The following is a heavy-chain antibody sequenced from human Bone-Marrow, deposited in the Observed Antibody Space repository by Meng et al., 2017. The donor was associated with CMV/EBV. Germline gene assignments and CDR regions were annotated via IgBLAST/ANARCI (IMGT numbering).Heavy chain of an antibody. V-gene: IGHV3-23*01. CDR2: ISGSGGST. Sequence: GESLKISCAASGFTFSSYAMSWVRQAPGKGLEWVSAISGSGGSTYYADSVKGRFTISRDNSKNTLYLQMNSLRAEDTAVYYCAKDLTGGYDFWSGYHYYYYGMDVWGQGTTVTGSS. D-gene: IGHD3-3*01. CDR1: GFTFSSYA. J-gene: IGHJ6*02. CDR3: AKDLTGGYDFWSGYHYYYYGMDV.